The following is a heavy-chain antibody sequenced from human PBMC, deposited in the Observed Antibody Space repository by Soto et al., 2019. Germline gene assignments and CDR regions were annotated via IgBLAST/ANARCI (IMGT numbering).Heavy chain of an antibody. CDR1: GGSISSYC. Sequence: SEILSLTCTVAGGSISSYCWSWIRQPTGKGLEWIGYIYYSGSTNYNPSLKSRVTISVDTSKNQFSLKLSSVTAADTAVYYCARDWDSSGYFSWFDPWGQGTLVNVSS. J-gene: IGHJ5*02. D-gene: IGHD3-22*01. CDR3: ARDWDSSGYFSWFDP. V-gene: IGHV4-59*01. CDR2: IYYSGST.